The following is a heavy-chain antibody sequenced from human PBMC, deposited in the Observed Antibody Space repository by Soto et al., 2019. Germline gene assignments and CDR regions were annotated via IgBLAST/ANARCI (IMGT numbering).Heavy chain of an antibody. J-gene: IGHJ3*02. Sequence: QVQLVESGGGVVQPGRSLRLSCAASGFTFSSYGMHWVRQAPGKGLEWVAVIWYDGSNKYYADSVKGRFTISRDNSKNTLYLQMNSLRAEDTAVYYCAREVSGYCGGGSCNVDAFDIWGQGTMVTVSS. D-gene: IGHD2-15*01. CDR2: IWYDGSNK. CDR3: AREVSGYCGGGSCNVDAFDI. V-gene: IGHV3-33*01. CDR1: GFTFSSYG.